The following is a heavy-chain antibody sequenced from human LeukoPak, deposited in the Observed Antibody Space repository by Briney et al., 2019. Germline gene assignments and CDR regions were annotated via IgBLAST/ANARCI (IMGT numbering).Heavy chain of an antibody. CDR1: GYTFSDYY. CDR3: ARAAASSHFDH. Sequence: ASVKVSCKTSGYTFSDYYIHWVRQAPGQGLEWMAWMNANNGATDSSQRFQGRVTVTRDTSITTAYTELHSLRSDDTAVYYCARAAASSHFDHWGQGTLVTVSS. D-gene: IGHD2-2*01. CDR2: MNANNGAT. J-gene: IGHJ4*02. V-gene: IGHV1-2*02.